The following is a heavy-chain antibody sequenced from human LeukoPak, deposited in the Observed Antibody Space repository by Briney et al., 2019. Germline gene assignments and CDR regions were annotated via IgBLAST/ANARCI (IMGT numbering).Heavy chain of an antibody. J-gene: IGHJ4*02. CDR1: GYTFTDYY. V-gene: IGHV1-2*06. Sequence: ASVKVSCKASGYTFTDYYIHWVRQAPGQGLEWMGRINPNSGGTNYAQKFQGRVTMTRDTSISTAYMELSSLRSDDTAMYYCARDPNSSSDYWGQGTLVTLSS. CDR3: ARDPNSSSDY. D-gene: IGHD6-6*01. CDR2: INPNSGGT.